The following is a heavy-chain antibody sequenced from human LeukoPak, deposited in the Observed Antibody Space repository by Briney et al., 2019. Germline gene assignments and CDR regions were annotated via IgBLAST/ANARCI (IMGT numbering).Heavy chain of an antibody. J-gene: IGHJ4*02. Sequence: SETLSLTCTVSGGSISSYYWSWIRQPPGKGLEWIGYIYYSGSTNYNPSLKSRVTISVDTSKNQFSLKLSSVTAADTAVYYCARDLVVITARNFDYWGQGTLVTVSS. CDR3: ARDLVVITARNFDY. D-gene: IGHD3-22*01. V-gene: IGHV4-59*12. CDR1: GGSISSYY. CDR2: IYYSGST.